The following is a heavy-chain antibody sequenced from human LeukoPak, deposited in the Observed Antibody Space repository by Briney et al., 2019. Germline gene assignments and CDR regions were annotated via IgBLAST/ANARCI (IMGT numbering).Heavy chain of an antibody. CDR2: ISSSSSPI. J-gene: IGHJ4*02. Sequence: GGSLRLSCAASGFTFSSYSMNWVRQAPGKGLEWVSYISSSSSPIYYADSLKGRFIISRDNAKKSLYLQMNSLRAEDTAVYYCARDHDSSSCPYFDFWGQGTLVTVSS. V-gene: IGHV3-48*01. CDR3: ARDHDSSSCPYFDF. D-gene: IGHD6-13*01. CDR1: GFTFSSYS.